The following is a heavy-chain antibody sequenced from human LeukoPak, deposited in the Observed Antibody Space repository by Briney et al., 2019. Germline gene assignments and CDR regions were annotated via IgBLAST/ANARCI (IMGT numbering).Heavy chain of an antibody. CDR1: GYTFTSYA. Sequence: ASVKVSCKASGYTFTSYAMHWVRQAPGQRLEWMGWINAGNGNTKYSQKFQGRVTITRDTSASTAYMELSSLRSEDTAMYYCARGEYFDWLVEPPSDYWGQGTLVTVSS. D-gene: IGHD3-9*01. J-gene: IGHJ4*02. V-gene: IGHV1-3*01. CDR2: INAGNGNT. CDR3: ARGEYFDWLVEPPSDY.